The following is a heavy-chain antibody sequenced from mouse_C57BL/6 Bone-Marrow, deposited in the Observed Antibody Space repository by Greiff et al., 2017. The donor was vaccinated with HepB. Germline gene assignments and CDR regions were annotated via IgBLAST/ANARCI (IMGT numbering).Heavy chain of an antibody. CDR2: IDPENGDT. J-gene: IGHJ3*01. CDR1: GFNIKDDY. D-gene: IGHD2-2*01. V-gene: IGHV14-4*01. CDR3: TGGWLPVAY. Sequence: VQLKQSGAELVRPGASVKLSCTASGFNIKDDYMHWVKQRPEQGLEWIGWIDPENGDTEYASKFQGKATITADTSSNTAYLQLSSLTSEDTAVYYCTGGWLPVAYWGQGTLVTVSA.